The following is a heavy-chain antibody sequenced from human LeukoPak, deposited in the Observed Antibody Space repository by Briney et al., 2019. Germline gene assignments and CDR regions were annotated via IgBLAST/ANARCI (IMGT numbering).Heavy chain of an antibody. CDR3: ARGRGYDYVWGSYRPVYFDY. J-gene: IGHJ4*02. CDR2: IYYSGST. Sequence: SETLSLTCTVSGGSISSYYWSWIRQSPGKGLEWIGYIYYSGSTNYSPSLKSRVTISVDTSKNQFSLKLSSVTAADTAVYYCARGRGYDYVWGSYRPVYFDYWGQGTLVTVSS. V-gene: IGHV4-59*12. D-gene: IGHD3-16*02. CDR1: GGSISSYY.